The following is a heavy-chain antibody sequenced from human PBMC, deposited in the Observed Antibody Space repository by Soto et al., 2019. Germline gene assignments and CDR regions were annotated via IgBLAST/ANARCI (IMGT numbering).Heavy chain of an antibody. J-gene: IGHJ3*01. CDR2: IKQDGGET. CDR3: ARHGFHRDALDL. V-gene: IGHV3-7*03. Sequence: EMQLEESGGGLVQPGGSRRLSCEASGFSFTNHWMSWVRQAPGKGLEWLANIKQDGGETYYLESVKGRFSISRDNAKDSVYQQMSGLRAEDTAVYYCARHGFHRDALDLWGQGTLVTVSS. D-gene: IGHD2-2*03. CDR1: GFSFTNHW.